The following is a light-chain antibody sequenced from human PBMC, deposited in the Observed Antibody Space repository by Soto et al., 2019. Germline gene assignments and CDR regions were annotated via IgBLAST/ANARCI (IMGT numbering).Light chain of an antibody. V-gene: IGKV3-15*01. CDR1: QSVYSN. CDR2: GAS. J-gene: IGKJ4*01. Sequence: EIVMTQSPGTLSVSPGERATLSCRASQSVYSNLAWYQQKPGQAPRLLIYGASTRATGIPARFSGSGSGTELTLTISSLQSEDFAVYYCQQYNNWPPLTFGGGTKVEIK. CDR3: QQYNNWPPLT.